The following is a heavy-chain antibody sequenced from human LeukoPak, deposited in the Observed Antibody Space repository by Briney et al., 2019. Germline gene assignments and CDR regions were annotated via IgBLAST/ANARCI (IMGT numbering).Heavy chain of an antibody. CDR3: ARDDGDV. CDR2: INEDGSGK. Sequence: GSLRLSCVSSGFTFSNYWMKWVRQAPGKRLEWVASINEDGSGKFSVGSVKDRITISRDNTRNSLDLQINSLTVEDTAIYYCARDDGDVWGTGTTVTVSS. V-gene: IGHV3-7*01. J-gene: IGHJ6*04. CDR1: GFTFSNYW.